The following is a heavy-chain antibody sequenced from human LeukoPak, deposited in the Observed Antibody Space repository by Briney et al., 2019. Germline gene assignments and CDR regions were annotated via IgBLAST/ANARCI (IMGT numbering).Heavy chain of an antibody. CDR3: ARERESYYYITIFGVVSSRSRNYYYYGMDV. D-gene: IGHD3-3*01. CDR2: ISAYNGNT. V-gene: IGHV1-18*01. CDR1: GYTFTSYG. J-gene: IGHJ6*02. Sequence: ASAKVSCKASGYTFTSYGISWVRQAPGQGLEWMGWISAYNGNTNYAQKLQGRVTMTTDTSTSTAYMELRSLRSDDTAVYYCARERESYYYITIFGVVSSRSRNYYYYGMDVWGQGTTVTVSS.